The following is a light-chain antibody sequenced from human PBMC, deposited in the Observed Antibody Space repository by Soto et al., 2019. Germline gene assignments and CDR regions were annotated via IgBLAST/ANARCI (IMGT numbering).Light chain of an antibody. Sequence: DIVLTQSPGTLSLSPGERATLSCRASQSVRSRYLAWYQQKAGQAPRLLIYDASRRATGIPDRFSGSGSGTDFTLTISRLEPEDFEVYYCQQYGSSVTFGGGTKVEIK. CDR3: QQYGSSVT. V-gene: IGKV3-20*01. CDR2: DAS. CDR1: QSVRSRY. J-gene: IGKJ4*01.